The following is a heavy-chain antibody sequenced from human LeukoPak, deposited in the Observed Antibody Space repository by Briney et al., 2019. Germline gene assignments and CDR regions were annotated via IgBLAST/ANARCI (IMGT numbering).Heavy chain of an antibody. CDR2: IYSGGTT. V-gene: IGHV3-66*01. CDR3: ARGALGAAGRLDY. Sequence: GGSLRLSCAASGFTVSGNYMNWVRQAPGKGLEWVSVIYSGGTTYYADSVKGRFTISRDNSKNSLYLQLNSLRVEDTAVYYCARGALGAAGRLDYWGQGTLVTVSS. J-gene: IGHJ4*02. D-gene: IGHD6-13*01. CDR1: GFTVSGNY.